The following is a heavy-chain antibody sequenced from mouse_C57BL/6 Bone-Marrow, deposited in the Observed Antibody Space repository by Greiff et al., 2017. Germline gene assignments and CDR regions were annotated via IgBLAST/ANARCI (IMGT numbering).Heavy chain of an antibody. J-gene: IGHJ2*01. D-gene: IGHD2-3*01. V-gene: IGHV1-63*01. Sequence: QVHVKQSGAELVRPGTSVKMSCKASGYTFTNYWIGWAKQRPGHGLEWIGDIYPGGGYTNYNEKFKGKATLTADKSSSTAYMQFSSLTSEDSAIYYCARENDGYYFGYWGQGTTLTVSS. CDR3: ARENDGYYFGY. CDR2: IYPGGGYT. CDR1: GYTFTNYW.